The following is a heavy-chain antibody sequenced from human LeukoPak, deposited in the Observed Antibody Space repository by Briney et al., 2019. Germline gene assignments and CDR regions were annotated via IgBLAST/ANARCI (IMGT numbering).Heavy chain of an antibody. CDR2: FDPEDGET. CDR1: GYTLTELS. Sequence: ASVKVSCKVSGYTLTELSMHWVRQAPGKGLEWMGGFDPEDGETIYAQKFQGRVTMTEDTSTDTAYMELSSLRSEDTAVYYCARDLVVAATREDYYYYMDVWGKGTTVTISS. CDR3: ARDLVVAATREDYYYYMDV. J-gene: IGHJ6*03. D-gene: IGHD2-15*01. V-gene: IGHV1-24*01.